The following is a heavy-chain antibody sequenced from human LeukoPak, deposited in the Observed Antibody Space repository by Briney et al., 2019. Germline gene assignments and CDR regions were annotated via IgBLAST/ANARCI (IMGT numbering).Heavy chain of an antibody. Sequence: SGTPSLTCAVSGASISSHAWWTWVRQPPRKGLEYVGEIYHSGSTIYNPSLSGRVTISVDKSNNQFSLKLTSVTAADTAVYYCASRRVLTGEPYWGQGSLVTVSS. CDR1: GASISSHAW. CDR2: IYHSGST. J-gene: IGHJ4*02. V-gene: IGHV4-4*02. D-gene: IGHD7-27*01. CDR3: ASRRVLTGEPY.